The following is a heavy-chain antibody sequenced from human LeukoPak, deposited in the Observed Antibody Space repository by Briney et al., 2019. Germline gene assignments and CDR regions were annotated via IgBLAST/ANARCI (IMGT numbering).Heavy chain of an antibody. CDR3: ARGRVSSSTWYSTYYYYFYMDV. J-gene: IGHJ6*03. CDR2: VDHTGST. Sequence: SETLSLTCSVSGGSISSYYWTWIRQPPGKGLEWIGYVDHTGSTNFNPSLNGRVSISRDTTNNLFSLRLRSVTAADTAVYCARGRVSSSTWYSTYYYYFYMDVWGKGTTVTVSS. CDR1: GGSISSYY. D-gene: IGHD1-1*01. V-gene: IGHV4-59*01.